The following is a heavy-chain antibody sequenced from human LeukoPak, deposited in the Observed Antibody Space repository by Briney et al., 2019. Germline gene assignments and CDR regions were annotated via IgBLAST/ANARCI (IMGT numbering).Heavy chain of an antibody. CDR1: GGSISSYY. J-gene: IGHJ6*03. CDR2: IYYSGST. D-gene: IGHD6-19*01. CDR3: ARAPDGDSSGWFTYYYYYYYMDV. V-gene: IGHV4-59*08. Sequence: SETLSLTCTVSGGSISSYYWSWIRQPPGKGLEWIGYIYYSGSTNYNPSLKSRVTISVDTSKNQFSLKLSSVTAADTAVYYCARAPDGDSSGWFTYYYYYYYMDVWGKGTTVTVSS.